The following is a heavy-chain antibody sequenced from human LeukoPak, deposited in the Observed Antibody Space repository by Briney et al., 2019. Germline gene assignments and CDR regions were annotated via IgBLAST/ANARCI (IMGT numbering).Heavy chain of an antibody. CDR2: ISYTGSDK. D-gene: IGHD2-15*01. CDR1: GFTFSNFG. J-gene: IGHJ4*02. V-gene: IGHV3-30*18. CDR3: AKCSVGAARGSSDY. Sequence: GRSLRLSCAASGFTFSNFGMHWVRQAPGKGLEWLAVISYTGSDKYYADPVKGRFTISRDNSKNTLFLQMNSLRAEDTAVYYCAKCSVGAARGSSDYWGQGTLVTVSS.